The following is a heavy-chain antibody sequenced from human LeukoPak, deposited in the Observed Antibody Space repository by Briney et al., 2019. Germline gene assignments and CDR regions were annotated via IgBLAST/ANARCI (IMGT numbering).Heavy chain of an antibody. J-gene: IGHJ4*02. D-gene: IGHD3-22*01. CDR2: INSDGSST. V-gene: IGHV3-74*01. CDR1: GFTFGRYW. Sequence: GGSLRLSCAASGFTFGRYWMHWVRQAPGKGLVWVSRINSDGSSTTYADSVKGRFTISRDNAKNTLYLQMNSLRAEDTAVYYCARDAEVGYFDSSNFYDYWGQGTLVTVSS. CDR3: ARDAEVGYFDSSNFYDY.